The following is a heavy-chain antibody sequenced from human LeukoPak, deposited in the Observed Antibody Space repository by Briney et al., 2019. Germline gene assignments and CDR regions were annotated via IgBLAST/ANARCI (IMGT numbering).Heavy chain of an antibody. D-gene: IGHD3-10*01. CDR1: GGSFSGYY. V-gene: IGHV4-34*01. CDR2: INHSGST. CDR3: ARGRYYYGSGSYCNVGWFDP. Sequence: SETLSLTCAVYGGSFSGYYWSWIRQPPGKGLEWIGEINHSGSTNYNPSLKSRVTISVDTSKNQFSLKLSSVTAADTAVYYCARGRYYYGSGSYCNVGWFDPWGQGTLVTVSS. J-gene: IGHJ5*02.